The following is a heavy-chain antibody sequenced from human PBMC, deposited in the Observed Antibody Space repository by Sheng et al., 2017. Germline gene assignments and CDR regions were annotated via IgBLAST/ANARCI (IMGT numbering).Heavy chain of an antibody. D-gene: IGHD6-13*01. V-gene: IGHV3-30*04. CDR1: GFTFSSYA. J-gene: IGHJ4*02. CDR2: ISYDGSNK. Sequence: QVQLVESGGGVVQPGRSLRLSCAASGFTFSSYAMHWVRQAPGKGLEWVAVISYDGSNKYYADSVKGRFTISRDNSKNTLYLQMNSLRAEDTAVYYCARGSAAEGYYFDYWGQGTLVTVSS. CDR3: ARGSAAEGYYFDY.